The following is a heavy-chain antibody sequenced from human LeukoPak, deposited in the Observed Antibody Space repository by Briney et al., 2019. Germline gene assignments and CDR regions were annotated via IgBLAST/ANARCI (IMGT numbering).Heavy chain of an antibody. CDR1: GYTFTSYG. D-gene: IGHD5-24*01. J-gene: IGHJ4*02. CDR2: ISAYNGNT. CDR3: VSLAEVDGYNDLWLVPFDY. Sequence: ASVKVSCKASGYTFTSYGISWVRQAPGQGLEWMGWISAYNGNTNYAQKLQGRVTMTTDTSTSTAYMELSSLRSEDTAVYYCVSLAEVDGYNDLWLVPFDYWGQGTLVTVSS. V-gene: IGHV1-18*01.